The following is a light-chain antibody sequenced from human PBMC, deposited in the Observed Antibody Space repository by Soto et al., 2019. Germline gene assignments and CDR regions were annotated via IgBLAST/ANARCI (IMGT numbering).Light chain of an antibody. Sequence: DIVMTQSPATLSVSPGERATLSCRASQSVGSSVAWYQQRPGQAPRLLISGASTRATGIPARFSGSGSGTEFTLTISSLQPEDLAVYYCQQYNNWVLTFGGGTKVEIK. CDR1: QSVGSS. J-gene: IGKJ4*01. V-gene: IGKV3-15*01. CDR3: QQYNNWVLT. CDR2: GAS.